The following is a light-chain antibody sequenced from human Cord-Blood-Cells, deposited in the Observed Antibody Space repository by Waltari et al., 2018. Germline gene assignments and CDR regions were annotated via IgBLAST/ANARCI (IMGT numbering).Light chain of an antibody. CDR2: RNN. CDR1: SSNIGSNY. Sequence: QSVLTQPPSASGTPGQRVTISCSGSSSNIGSNYVYWYQQLPGMAPKLLIYRNNQRPSGVPDRFSGSKSGTSASLAIRGLRSEDEADYYCAAWDDSLSGWVFGGGTKLTVL. CDR3: AAWDDSLSGWV. J-gene: IGLJ3*02. V-gene: IGLV1-47*01.